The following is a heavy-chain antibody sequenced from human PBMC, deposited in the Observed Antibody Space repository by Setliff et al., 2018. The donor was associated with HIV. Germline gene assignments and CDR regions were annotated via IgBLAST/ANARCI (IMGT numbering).Heavy chain of an antibody. D-gene: IGHD2-2*03. CDR3: ARLNDGFYYYYYMDV. CDR1: GGSVSSYY. Sequence: CTVSGGSVSSYYWSWIRQPPGKGLEWIGYIYYSGSTNYNPSLKSRVTISVDTSKNQFSLKLSSVTAADTAVYYCARLNDGFYYYYYMDVWGKGTTVTVSS. CDR2: IYYSGST. J-gene: IGHJ6*03. V-gene: IGHV4-59*08.